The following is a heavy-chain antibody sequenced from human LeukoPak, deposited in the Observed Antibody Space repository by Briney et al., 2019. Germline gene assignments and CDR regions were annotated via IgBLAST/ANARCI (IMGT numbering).Heavy chain of an antibody. D-gene: IGHD3-22*01. CDR1: GFTFSSYS. V-gene: IGHV3-30*18. CDR2: ISYDGSNK. J-gene: IGHJ4*02. Sequence: PGGSLRLSCAASGFTFSSYSMNWVRQAPGKGLEWVAVISYDGSNKYYADSVKGRFTISRDNSKNTLYLQMNSLRAEDTAVYYCAKEANYYYDSQHYFDYWGQGTLVTVSS. CDR3: AKEANYYYDSQHYFDY.